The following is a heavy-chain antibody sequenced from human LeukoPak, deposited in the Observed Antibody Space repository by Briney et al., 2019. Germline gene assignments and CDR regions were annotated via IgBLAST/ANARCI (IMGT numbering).Heavy chain of an antibody. CDR3: AKEFYYDSTGLTLDH. CDR2: ISYDGSNK. D-gene: IGHD3-22*01. Sequence: GRSLRLSCEASGFIFSNYAVHWVRQAPGKGLEWAALISYDGSNKQFADSVKGRFTISRDNSKSTLYLQMNSLRAEDTAVYYCAKEFYYDSTGLTLDHWGQGTLVTVSS. CDR1: GFIFSNYA. J-gene: IGHJ4*02. V-gene: IGHV3-30-3*01.